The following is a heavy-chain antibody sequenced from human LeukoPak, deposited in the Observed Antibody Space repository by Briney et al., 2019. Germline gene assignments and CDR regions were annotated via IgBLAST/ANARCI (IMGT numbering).Heavy chain of an antibody. CDR1: GGSISRSSYL. D-gene: IGHD5-12*01. CDR2: FYYSGST. CDR3: ARRKSGGYSGYIVS. V-gene: IGHV4-39*01. J-gene: IGHJ1*01. Sequence: SETLSLTCTVSGGSISRSSYLWGWVRQPPGKGLEWIGSFYYSGSTYYSPSLKSRVTISADTSKNQFSLILSSVTAADTAVYYCARRKSGGYSGYIVSWGQGTPVTVSS.